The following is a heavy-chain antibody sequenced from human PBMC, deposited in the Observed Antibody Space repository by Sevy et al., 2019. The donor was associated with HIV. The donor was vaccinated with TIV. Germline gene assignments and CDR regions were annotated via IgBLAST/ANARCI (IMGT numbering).Heavy chain of an antibody. J-gene: IGHJ4*01. CDR2: ISGSGGAF. CDR1: GFIFSNYA. V-gene: IGHV3-23*01. CDR3: AKYFYGSGNYAFDN. D-gene: IGHD3-10*01. Sequence: GGSLRLSCSASGFIFSNYAMSWVRQAPGKGLEWVSLISGSGGAFYYSDSVKGRFTLYRDDSNNTLYLHLRSLRAEDTARYNCAKYFYGSGNYAFDNWGHGTLVTVSS.